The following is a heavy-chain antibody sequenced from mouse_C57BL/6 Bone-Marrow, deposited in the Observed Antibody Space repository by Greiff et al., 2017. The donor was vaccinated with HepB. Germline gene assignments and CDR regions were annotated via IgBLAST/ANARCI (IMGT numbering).Heavy chain of an antibody. V-gene: IGHV1-82*01. Sequence: QVQLKESGPELVKPGASVKISCKASGYAFSSSWMNWVKQRPGKGLEWIGRIYPGDGDTNYNGKFKGKATLTADKSSSTAYMQLSSLTSEDSAVYFCARIRYFDVWGTGTTVTVSS. CDR3: ARIRYFDV. J-gene: IGHJ1*03. CDR2: IYPGDGDT. CDR1: GYAFSSSW.